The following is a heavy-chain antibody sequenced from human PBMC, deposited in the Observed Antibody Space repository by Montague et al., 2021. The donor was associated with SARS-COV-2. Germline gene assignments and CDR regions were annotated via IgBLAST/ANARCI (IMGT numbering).Heavy chain of an antibody. CDR1: GGSISSSSYY. D-gene: IGHD1-26*01. J-gene: IGHJ4*02. Sequence: SETLSLTCTVSGGSISSSSYYWGWIRQPPGKGLEWIGSIYYSGSTYYNPSLKSRVTISVDTSKNQFSLKLSSVTAADTAVYYCVEIVGAVDYWGQGTLVTVSS. CDR2: IYYSGST. V-gene: IGHV4-39*01. CDR3: VEIVGAVDY.